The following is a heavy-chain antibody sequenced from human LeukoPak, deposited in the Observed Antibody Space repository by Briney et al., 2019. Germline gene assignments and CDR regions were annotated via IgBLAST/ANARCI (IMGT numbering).Heavy chain of an antibody. D-gene: IGHD3-22*01. J-gene: IGHJ3*02. Sequence: SETLSLTCSVSGGSISSGAYYWSWIRQPAGKGLEWIGRIYTSGSTNYNPSLKSRVTMSVDTSKNQFSLKLSSVTAADTAVYYCATGLPYYDSSGYYAFDIWGQGTMVTVSS. CDR2: IYTSGST. CDR3: ATGLPYYDSSGYYAFDI. V-gene: IGHV4-61*02. CDR1: GGSISSGAYY.